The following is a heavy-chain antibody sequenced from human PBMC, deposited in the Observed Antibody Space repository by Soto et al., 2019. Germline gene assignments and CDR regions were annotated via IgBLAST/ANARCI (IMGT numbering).Heavy chain of an antibody. CDR3: AKVTYYDYMWGSYRYDY. CDR2: ISGSGGST. Sequence: EVQLLESGGGLVQPGGSLRLSCAASGFTFSSYAMSWVRQAPGKGLEWVSAISGSGGSTYYADSVKGRFTISRDNSKNTLYLQMNSLRAEDTAVYYCAKVTYYDYMWGSYRYDYWGQGTLVTVSS. CDR1: GFTFSSYA. V-gene: IGHV3-23*01. J-gene: IGHJ4*02. D-gene: IGHD3-16*02.